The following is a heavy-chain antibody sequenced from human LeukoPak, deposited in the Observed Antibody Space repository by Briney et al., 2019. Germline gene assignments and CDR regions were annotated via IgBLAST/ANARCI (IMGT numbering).Heavy chain of an antibody. J-gene: IGHJ5*02. CDR3: ARGGSELRYFDWVDNWFDP. Sequence: SVKVSCKASGGTFSSYAISWVRQAPGQGLEWMGRIIPILGIANYAQKFQGRVTITADKSTSTAYMELSSLRSEDTAVYYCARGGSELRYFDWVDNWFDPWGQGTLVTVSS. CDR2: IIPILGIA. CDR1: GGTFSSYA. V-gene: IGHV1-69*04. D-gene: IGHD3-9*01.